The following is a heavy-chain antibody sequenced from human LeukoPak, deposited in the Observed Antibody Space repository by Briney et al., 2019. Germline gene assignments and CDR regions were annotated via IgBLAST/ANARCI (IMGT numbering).Heavy chain of an antibody. CDR1: GFTFSSYA. CDR3: APLVVVTAIQLDY. D-gene: IGHD2-21*02. J-gene: IGHJ4*02. Sequence: GGSLRLSCAASGFTFSSYAMTWVRQAPGKGLEWVSTISGSGGSTYYADSVKGRLTISRDNSKNTLYLQMNSLRAEATAVYFCAPLVVVTAIQLDYWGQGTLVTVSS. CDR2: ISGSGGST. V-gene: IGHV3-23*01.